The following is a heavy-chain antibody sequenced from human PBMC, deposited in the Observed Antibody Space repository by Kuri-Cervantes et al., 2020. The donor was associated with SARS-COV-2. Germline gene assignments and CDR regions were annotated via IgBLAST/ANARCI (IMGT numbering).Heavy chain of an antibody. J-gene: IGHJ6*02. CDR1: GFTFSSYG. Sequence: GESLKISCAASGFTFSSYGMHWVRQAPGKGLEWVAFIWYDGSNKYYADSVEGRFTISRDNFKNTVYLQMNSLRAEDTAVYYCARPSNFHHDSGAYVWGQGTTVTVSS. CDR3: ARPSNFHHDSGAYV. D-gene: IGHD3-22*01. V-gene: IGHV3-33*01. CDR2: IWYDGSNK.